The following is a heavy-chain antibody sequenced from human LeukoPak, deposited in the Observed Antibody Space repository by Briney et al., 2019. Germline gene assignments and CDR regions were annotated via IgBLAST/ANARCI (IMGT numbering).Heavy chain of an antibody. Sequence: ASVKVSCKASGYTFTGYYMHWVRQAPGQGLEWMGWINPNSGDTNFAQKFQGRVTITRDTSISTAYMELSRLRSDDTAVYYCAREGSSGYYLLYWGQGTLVTVSS. CDR1: GYTFTGYY. D-gene: IGHD3-22*01. CDR3: AREGSSGYYLLY. CDR2: INPNSGDT. J-gene: IGHJ4*02. V-gene: IGHV1-2*02.